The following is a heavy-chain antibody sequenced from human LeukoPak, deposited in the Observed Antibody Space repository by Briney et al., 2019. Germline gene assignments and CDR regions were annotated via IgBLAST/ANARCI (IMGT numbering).Heavy chain of an antibody. CDR2: MNPNSGNT. CDR3: ARENYDSSGYYYWWFDP. V-gene: IGHV1-8*01. CDR1: GYTFTSYD. J-gene: IGHJ5*02. D-gene: IGHD3-22*01. Sequence: ASVKVSCKASGYTFTSYDINWVRQATGQGLEWMGWMNPNSGNTGYAQKFRGRVTMTRNTSISTAYMELSSLRSEDTAVYYCARENYDSSGYYYWWFDPWGQGTLVTVSS.